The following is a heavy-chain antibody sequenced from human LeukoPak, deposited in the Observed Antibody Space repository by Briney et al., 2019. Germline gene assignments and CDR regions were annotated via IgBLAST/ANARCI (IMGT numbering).Heavy chain of an antibody. D-gene: IGHD2-2*01. Sequence: GGSLRLSCAASGFTVSSNYMSWVRQAPGKGLEWVSVIYSGGTTNHADSVKGRFTVSRDNSKNTLYLQMNSLRAEDTAVYYCARDLVSTSFDYWGQGTLVTVSS. CDR3: ARDLVSTSFDY. J-gene: IGHJ4*02. CDR2: IYSGGTT. CDR1: GFTVSSNY. V-gene: IGHV3-66*02.